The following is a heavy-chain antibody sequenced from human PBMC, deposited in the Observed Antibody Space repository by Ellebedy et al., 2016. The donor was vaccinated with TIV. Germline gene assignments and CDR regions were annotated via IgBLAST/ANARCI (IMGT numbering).Heavy chain of an antibody. CDR3: ARVKAGYLAFDI. Sequence: GESLKISXAASGFTFSDHYMDWVRQAPGKGLEWVGRTRNKANSYTTEYAASVKGRFTISRDDSKNSLYLQMNSLKTEDTAVYYCARVKAGYLAFDIWGQGTMVTVSS. J-gene: IGHJ3*02. CDR1: GFTFSDHY. V-gene: IGHV3-72*01. CDR2: TRNKANSYTT. D-gene: IGHD3-9*01.